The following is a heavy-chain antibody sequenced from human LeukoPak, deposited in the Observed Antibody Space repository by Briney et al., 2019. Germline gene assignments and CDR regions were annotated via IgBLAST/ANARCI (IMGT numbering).Heavy chain of an antibody. V-gene: IGHV1-2*02. CDR3: ARRPRYCSSTSCLDY. D-gene: IGHD2-2*01. J-gene: IGHJ4*02. CDR2: INPNSGGT. CDR1: GYSFTGYY. Sequence: ASVKVSCKASGYSFTGYYMHWVRQAPGQGLEWMGWINPNSGGTNYAQKFQGRVTMTRDTSISTAYMELSRLRSDDTAVYYCARRPRYCSSTSCLDYWGQGTLVTVSS.